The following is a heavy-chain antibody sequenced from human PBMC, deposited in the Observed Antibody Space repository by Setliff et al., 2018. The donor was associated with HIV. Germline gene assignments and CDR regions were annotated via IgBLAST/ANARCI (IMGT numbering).Heavy chain of an antibody. CDR3: ARQGVAGYYYYYMDV. D-gene: IGHD2-15*01. J-gene: IGHJ6*03. CDR1: GFTFSDSP. CDR2: IRSKANSYAT. Sequence: GGSLRLSCAASGFTFSDSPVHWVRQASGKGLEWVGRIRSKANSYATMYAASVKGRFAISRDDSNNTAYLQMNSLEIEDTAVYYCARQGVAGYYYYYMDVWGKGTTVTVSS. V-gene: IGHV3-73*01.